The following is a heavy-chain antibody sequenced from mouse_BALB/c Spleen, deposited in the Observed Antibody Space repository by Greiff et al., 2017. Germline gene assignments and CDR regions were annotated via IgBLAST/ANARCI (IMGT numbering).Heavy chain of an antibody. Sequence: EVQGVESGGGLVQPGGSRKLSCAASGFTFSSFGMHWVRQAPEKGLEWVAYISSGSSTIYYADTVKGRFTISRDNPKNTLFLHMTSLRSEDTAMYYCARSMDYWGQGTSVTVSS. CDR1: GFTFSSFG. CDR3: ARSMDY. J-gene: IGHJ4*01. CDR2: ISSGSSTI. V-gene: IGHV5-17*02.